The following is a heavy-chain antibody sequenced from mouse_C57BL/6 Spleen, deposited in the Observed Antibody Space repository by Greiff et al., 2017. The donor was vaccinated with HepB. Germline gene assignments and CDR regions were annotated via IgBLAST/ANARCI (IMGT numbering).Heavy chain of an antibody. D-gene: IGHD1-1*01. V-gene: IGHV1-66*01. Sequence: QVQLKESGPELVKPGASVKISCKASGYSFTSYYIHWVKQRPGQGLEWIGWIYPGSGNTKYNEQFKGKATLTADTSSSTAYMQLSSLTSEDSAVYYCASPDYYGSSNAMDYWGQGTSVTVSS. J-gene: IGHJ4*01. CDR3: ASPDYYGSSNAMDY. CDR1: GYSFTSYY. CDR2: IYPGSGNT.